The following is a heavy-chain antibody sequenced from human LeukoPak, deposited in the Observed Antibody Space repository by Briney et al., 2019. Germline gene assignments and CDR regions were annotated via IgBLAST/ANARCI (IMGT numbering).Heavy chain of an antibody. CDR3: AREGGPVVAMEY. J-gene: IGHJ4*02. Sequence: ASVKVSCKAFGYTFTTYGISWVRQAPGQGLEWMGWISTYNGNTNYAQKFQGRVTMTTHTSTSTVYMELWSLRSDDTAVYYCAREGGPVVAMEYWGQGTLVTVSS. CDR2: ISTYNGNT. CDR1: GYTFTTYG. D-gene: IGHD3-22*01. V-gene: IGHV1-18*01.